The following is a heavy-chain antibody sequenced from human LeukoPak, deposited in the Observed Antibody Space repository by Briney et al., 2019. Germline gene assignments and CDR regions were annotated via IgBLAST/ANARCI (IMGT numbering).Heavy chain of an antibody. D-gene: IGHD3-22*01. CDR2: INSDGSTT. J-gene: IGHJ4*02. V-gene: IGHV3-74*01. Sequence: GGSLRLSFAASGFTFSSYWMHWVRQAPGKGLVWVSRINSDGSTTNYADSVKGRFTISRDNAKNTLYLQMNSLRVEDTAAYYCARVGNSGYYYFDYWSQGTLVTVSS. CDR1: GFTFSSYW. CDR3: ARVGNSGYYYFDY.